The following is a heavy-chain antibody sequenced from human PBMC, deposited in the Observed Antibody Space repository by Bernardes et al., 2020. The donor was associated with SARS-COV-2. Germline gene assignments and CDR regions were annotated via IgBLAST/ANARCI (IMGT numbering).Heavy chain of an antibody. V-gene: IGHV3-23*01. J-gene: IGHJ6*02. CDR1: RFEFGTYV. Sequence: GGSLRLSCADSRFEFGTYVMAWVRKAPGKGLQWLASISRTGQTSFYAASVKGRFTISRHNAENSLGLHMSSLRVDDTAVYYCAKSLGGDRSVIAAKYQYGMDVWGQGTTVTVSS. CDR2: ISRTGQTS. D-gene: IGHD5-18*01. CDR3: AKSLGGDRSVIAAKYQYGMDV.